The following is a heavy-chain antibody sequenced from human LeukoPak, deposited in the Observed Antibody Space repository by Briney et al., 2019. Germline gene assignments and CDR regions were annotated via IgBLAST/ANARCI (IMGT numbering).Heavy chain of an antibody. CDR1: GYTFTSYG. Sequence: ASVKVSCKASGYTFTSYGISWVRQAPGQGLEWMGWISAYNGNTNYAQKLQGRVTMTTDTSTSTAYMELSSLRSGDTAVYYCARPYSSSSYYYGMDVWGQGTTVTVSS. CDR2: ISAYNGNT. J-gene: IGHJ6*02. V-gene: IGHV1-18*01. CDR3: ARPYSSSSYYYGMDV. D-gene: IGHD6-6*01.